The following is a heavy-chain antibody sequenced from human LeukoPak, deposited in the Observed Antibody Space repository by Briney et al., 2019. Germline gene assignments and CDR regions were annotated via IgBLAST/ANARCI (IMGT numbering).Heavy chain of an antibody. V-gene: IGHV4-34*01. J-gene: IGHJ4*02. D-gene: IGHD4-17*01. Sequence: PSETLSLTCAVYGGSFSGYYWSWIRQPPGKGLEWIGEINHSGSTNYNPSLKSRVTISVDTSKNQFSLKLSSVTAADTAVYYCARTGVGYGDLYFDYWGQGTLVTVSS. CDR2: INHSGST. CDR1: GGSFSGYY. CDR3: ARTGVGYGDLYFDY.